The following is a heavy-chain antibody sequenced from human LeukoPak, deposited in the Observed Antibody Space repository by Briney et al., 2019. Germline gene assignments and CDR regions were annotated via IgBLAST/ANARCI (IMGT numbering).Heavy chain of an antibody. Sequence: GESLKISCRASGNSLSTNWIGWGRQMPGKGLEWMGVIYPGDSDTRYSPSFQGQVTMSADRSISTAYLQWSSLKASDSAMYYCGRGGYSGYEFDYWGQGTLVTVSS. CDR2: IYPGDSDT. CDR3: GRGGYSGYEFDY. D-gene: IGHD5-12*01. J-gene: IGHJ4*02. CDR1: GNSLSTNW. V-gene: IGHV5-51*01.